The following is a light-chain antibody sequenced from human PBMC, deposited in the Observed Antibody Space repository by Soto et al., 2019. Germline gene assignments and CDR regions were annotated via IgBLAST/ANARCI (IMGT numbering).Light chain of an antibody. V-gene: IGLV2-8*01. CDR3: SSYAGSNNLV. Sequence: QSALTQPASVSGAPGQSITISCSGSSSDIGGYNYVSWYQQHPGKAPKLMIHEVTKRPSGVPDRFSGSKSGNTASLTVSGLQGEDEADYYCSSYAGSNNLVFGGGTKLTVL. CDR2: EVT. J-gene: IGLJ2*01. CDR1: SSDIGGYNY.